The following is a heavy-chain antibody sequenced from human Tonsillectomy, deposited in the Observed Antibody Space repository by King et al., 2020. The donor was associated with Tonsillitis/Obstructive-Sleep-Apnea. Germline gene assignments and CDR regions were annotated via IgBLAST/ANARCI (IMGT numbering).Heavy chain of an antibody. J-gene: IGHJ4*02. CDR3: AREGGYNLGGYYFDY. CDR2: IYYSGST. Sequence: QLQESGPGLVKPSETLSLTCTVSGGSISSYYWSWIRQPPGKGLEWIGYIYYSGSTNYNPSLKSRVTISVDTSKNQFSLKLSSVTAADTAVYYCAREGGYNLGGYYFDYWGQGTLVTVSS. D-gene: IGHD5-24*01. V-gene: IGHV4-59*01. CDR1: GGSISSYY.